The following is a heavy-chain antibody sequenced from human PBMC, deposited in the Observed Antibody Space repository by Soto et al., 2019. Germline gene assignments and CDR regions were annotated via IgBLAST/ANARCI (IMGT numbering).Heavy chain of an antibody. J-gene: IGHJ6*02. CDR3: AYLPCSGGSCYSFSFSGMDV. D-gene: IGHD2-15*01. CDR1: GFSLSTSGVG. V-gene: IGHV2-5*02. CDR2: IYWDADK. Sequence: QITLKESGPTLVKPTQTLTLTCTFSGFSLSTSGVGVAWIRQPPGEALEWLALIYWDADKRYRPSLESRLTITKDTSKNQVVLTMTNMDSVDTATYYCAYLPCSGGSCYSFSFSGMDVWGQGTTVTVSS.